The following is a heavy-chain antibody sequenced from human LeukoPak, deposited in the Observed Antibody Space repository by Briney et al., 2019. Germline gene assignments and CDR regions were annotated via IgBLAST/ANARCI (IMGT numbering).Heavy chain of an antibody. J-gene: IGHJ3*01. D-gene: IGHD6-6*01. V-gene: IGHV3-15*01. Sequence: SGGSLSLSCVASGLIFTQAWMTWVRQGAGKGVQWGGRIKDKTQGATTDYAAPVNVRFTISRHDSENTVYLQMTSLTPEDTAVYRCTTWNEEFSTSAHWDYAFAFWGQGTIVPVSS. CDR2: IKDKTQGATT. CDR3: TTWNEEFSTSAHWDYAFAF. CDR1: GLIFTQAW.